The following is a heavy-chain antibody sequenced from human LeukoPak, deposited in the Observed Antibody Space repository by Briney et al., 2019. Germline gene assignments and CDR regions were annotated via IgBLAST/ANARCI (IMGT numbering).Heavy chain of an antibody. J-gene: IGHJ4*02. Sequence: GGSLSLSCAASGFTFSSNAMHWVRQAPGRGLEWVAVISFDGSNKYYADSVKGRFTISRDNSKVTLYLPMNSLRAEDTAVYYCARDLDSSGWNLDFGYWGQGTLVTVSS. D-gene: IGHD6-19*01. V-gene: IGHV3-30-3*01. CDR1: GFTFSSNA. CDR3: ARDLDSSGWNLDFGY. CDR2: ISFDGSNK.